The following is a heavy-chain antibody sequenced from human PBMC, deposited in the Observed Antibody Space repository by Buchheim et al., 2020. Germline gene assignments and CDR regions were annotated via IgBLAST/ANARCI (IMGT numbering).Heavy chain of an antibody. CDR3: ARGYNFGYNYYYGMDV. Sequence: EVRLVESGGGLVRPGDSLRLSCGASGFLFSTYWMYWVRQVPGKGLVWVSRIRSDGSETHYADSVRGRFAVSRDNARSTLFLQMNSLRVEDTGVYFCARGYNFGYNYYYGMDVWGRGT. D-gene: IGHD5-12*01. CDR2: IRSDGSET. V-gene: IGHV3-74*01. CDR1: GFLFSTYW. J-gene: IGHJ6*02.